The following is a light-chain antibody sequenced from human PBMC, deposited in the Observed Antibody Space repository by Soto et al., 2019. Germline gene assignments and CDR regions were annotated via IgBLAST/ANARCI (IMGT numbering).Light chain of an antibody. Sequence: EIVMTQSPATRSVSPGERATLSCRASQSVSSNLAWYQQKPGQAPRLLVYGASTRATIIPARFSGSRSGTEFTLTISSLQSEDFAVYYCQQYNTWPPTFGQGTRLEIK. CDR3: QQYNTWPPT. J-gene: IGKJ5*01. V-gene: IGKV3-15*01. CDR2: GAS. CDR1: QSVSSN.